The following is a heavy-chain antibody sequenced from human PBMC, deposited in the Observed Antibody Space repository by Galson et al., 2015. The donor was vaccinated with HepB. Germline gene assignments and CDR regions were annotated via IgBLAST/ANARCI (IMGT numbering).Heavy chain of an antibody. D-gene: IGHD3-22*01. CDR2: IDWDDDK. CDR3: ARTPPYYDSSGYSSDYFDY. Sequence: PALVKPTQTLTLTCTFSGFSLSTSGMRVSWIRQPPGKALEWLARIDWDDDKSYSTSLKTRLTISKDTSKNRVVLTMTNMDPVDTATYYCARTPPYYDSSGYSSDYFDYWGQGTLVTVSS. V-gene: IGHV2-70*04. CDR1: GFSLSTSGMR. J-gene: IGHJ4*02.